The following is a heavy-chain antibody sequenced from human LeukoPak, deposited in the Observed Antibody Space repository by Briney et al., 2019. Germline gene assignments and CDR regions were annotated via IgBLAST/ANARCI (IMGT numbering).Heavy chain of an antibody. J-gene: IGHJ4*02. V-gene: IGHV3-30*02. CDR2: IRYDGGNK. CDR1: GFTFSNYG. D-gene: IGHD3-16*01. CDR3: ARGDKFSGDY. Sequence: GGSLRLSCAASGFTFSNYGLHWVRQAPGKGLEWVAFIRYDGGNKNYADSVKGRFTISRDNSKNTLYLQMNSLRAEDTAVYYCARGDKFSGDYWGQGTLVTVSS.